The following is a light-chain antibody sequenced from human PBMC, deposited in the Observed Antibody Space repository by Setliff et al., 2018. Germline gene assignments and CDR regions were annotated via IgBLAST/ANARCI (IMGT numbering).Light chain of an antibody. CDR3: AAWDDSLSGLV. V-gene: IGLV2-8*01. CDR1: SSDVGGYNY. CDR2: EVS. Sequence: QSALTQPPSASGSPGQSVTISCTGTSSDVGGYNYVSWYQQHPGKAPKLMIYEVSKRPSGVPDRFSGSKSGNTASLTVSGLQAEDEADYYCAAWDDSLSGLVFGTGTKVTVL. J-gene: IGLJ1*01.